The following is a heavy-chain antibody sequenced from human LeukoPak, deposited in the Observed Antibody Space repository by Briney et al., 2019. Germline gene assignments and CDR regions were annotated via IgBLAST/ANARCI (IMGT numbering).Heavy chain of an antibody. CDR3: ARCHPMQD. Sequence: SETLSLTCAVDVGSLSGSFSSWNRQPPGKGLEWIGEINQSGSTNYNSSLKSRVTISVDTSKNQFSLNLNSVTAADTAVYYCARCHPMQDWGQRTLVTVSS. J-gene: IGHJ4*02. D-gene: IGHD2-2*01. CDR1: VGSLSGSF. CDR2: INQSGST. V-gene: IGHV4-34*01.